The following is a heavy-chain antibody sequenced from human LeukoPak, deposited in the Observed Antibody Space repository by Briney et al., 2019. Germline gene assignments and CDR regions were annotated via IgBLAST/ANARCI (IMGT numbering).Heavy chain of an antibody. CDR2: ISSSSSYI. D-gene: IGHD2-2*01. CDR3: ARGTSSTYSALDY. J-gene: IGHJ4*02. CDR1: GFTFSSYS. Sequence: GGSLRLSCAASGFTFSSYSMNWVRQAPGKGLEWVSSISSSSSYIYYADSVKGRFTISRDNAKNSLYLQMNSLRAEDTAMYFCARGTSSTYSALDYWGQGTLVTVSS. V-gene: IGHV3-21*01.